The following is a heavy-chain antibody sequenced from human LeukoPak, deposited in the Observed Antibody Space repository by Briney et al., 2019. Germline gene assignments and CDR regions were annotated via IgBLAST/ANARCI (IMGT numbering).Heavy chain of an antibody. CDR1: GFTFSSYE. CDR3: ARDSFYLWFGRHYYYMDV. J-gene: IGHJ6*03. CDR2: ISSSGSTI. Sequence: GGSLRLSCAASGFTFSSYEMNWVRQAPGKGLEWVSYISSSGSTIYYADSVKGRFTISRDNAKNSLYLQMSSLRAEDTAVYYCARDSFYLWFGRHYYYMDVWGKGTTVTVSS. V-gene: IGHV3-48*03. D-gene: IGHD3-10*01.